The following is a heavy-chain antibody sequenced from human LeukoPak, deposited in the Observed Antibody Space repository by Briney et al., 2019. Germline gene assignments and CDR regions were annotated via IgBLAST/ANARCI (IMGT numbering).Heavy chain of an antibody. J-gene: IGHJ4*02. CDR1: GDTFTSYY. CDR2: INPNSGGT. V-gene: IGHV1-2*02. Sequence: GASVKVSCKASGDTFTSYYMHWVRQAPGQGLEWMGWINPNSGGTNYAQKFQGRVTMTRDTSISTAYMELSRLRSDDTAVYYCARSKGSSWYNYWGQGTLVTVSS. D-gene: IGHD6-13*01. CDR3: ARSKGSSWYNY.